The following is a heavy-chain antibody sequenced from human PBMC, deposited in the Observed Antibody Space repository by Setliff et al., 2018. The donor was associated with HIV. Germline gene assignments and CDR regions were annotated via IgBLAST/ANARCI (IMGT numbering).Heavy chain of an antibody. D-gene: IGHD3-10*01. CDR3: ARSRTDDGSASYARLDN. J-gene: IGHJ4*02. CDR1: GYTFTSYA. Sequence: SVKVSCKAYGYTFTSYAMHWVRQAPGQGLEWMGGIIPIFGTANYAQKFQGRVTITADESTSTAYMELSSLRSEDTAVYYCARSRTDDGSASYARLDNWGQGTLVTVSS. V-gene: IGHV1-69*13. CDR2: IIPIFGTA.